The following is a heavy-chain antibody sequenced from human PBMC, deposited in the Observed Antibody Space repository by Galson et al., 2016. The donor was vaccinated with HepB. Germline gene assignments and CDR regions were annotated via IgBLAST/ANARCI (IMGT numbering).Heavy chain of an antibody. D-gene: IGHD3-10*01. J-gene: IGHJ4*02. CDR2: MSFDGTNK. V-gene: IGHV3-30*18. Sequence: SLRLSRAASGFIFSSYGMHWVRQAPGKGLEWVSGMSFDGTNKYYAGSVKGRFTISRDKSKNTLYLQMNSLRAEDTAVYYCAKEDGGSGSYLEYWGQGTLVTVSS. CDR3: AKEDGGSGSYLEY. CDR1: GFIFSSYG.